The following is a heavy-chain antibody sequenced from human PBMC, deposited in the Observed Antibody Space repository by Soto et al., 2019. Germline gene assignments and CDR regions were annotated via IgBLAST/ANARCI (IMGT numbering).Heavy chain of an antibody. CDR1: GYSFTSYW. D-gene: IGHD4-17*01. Sequence: GESLKISCKGSGYSFTSYWIGWVRQMPGKGLEWMGIIYPGDSDTRYSPSFQGQVTISADKSISTAYLQWSSLKASDTAMYYCAAVEDGDRAKATYYFDYWGQGTLVTVSS. V-gene: IGHV5-51*01. J-gene: IGHJ4*02. CDR3: AAVEDGDRAKATYYFDY. CDR2: IYPGDSDT.